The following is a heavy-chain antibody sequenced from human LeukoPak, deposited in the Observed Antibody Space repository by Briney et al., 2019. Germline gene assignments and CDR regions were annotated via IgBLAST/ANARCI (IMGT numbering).Heavy chain of an antibody. Sequence: SETLSLTCAVYGGSFSGYYWSWLRQPPGKGLEWIGEINHSGSTNYNPSLKSRVTISVDTSKNQFSLKLSSVTAADTAVYYCARGLRYFDWLLSYYYYYMDVWGKGTTVTVSS. V-gene: IGHV4-34*01. CDR2: INHSGST. CDR1: GGSFSGYY. D-gene: IGHD3-9*01. J-gene: IGHJ6*03. CDR3: ARGLRYFDWLLSYYYYYMDV.